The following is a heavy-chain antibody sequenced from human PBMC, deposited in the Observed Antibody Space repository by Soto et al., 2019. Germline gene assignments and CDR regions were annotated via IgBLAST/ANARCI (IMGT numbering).Heavy chain of an antibody. CDR1: GFTFSSYA. D-gene: IGHD2-15*01. J-gene: IGHJ6*02. CDR3: AKDRGLSGSFSLGMDV. Sequence: GGSLRLSCAASGFTFSSYAMSWVRQAPGKGLEWVSAISGSGGSTYYADSVKGRFTISRDNSKNTLYLQMNSLRAEDTAVYYCAKDRGLSGSFSLGMDVWGQGTTVTVSS. CDR2: ISGSGGST. V-gene: IGHV3-23*01.